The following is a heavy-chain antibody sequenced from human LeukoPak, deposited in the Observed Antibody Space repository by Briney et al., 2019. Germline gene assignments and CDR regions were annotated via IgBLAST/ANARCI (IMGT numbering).Heavy chain of an antibody. CDR2: IWYDGSNM. Sequence: PGGSLRLSCAGSGFPFSSYGMQWVRQAPGKGLEWVALIWYDGSNMYYADSAKGRFTISKDNSKNTLYLQMNSLRAEDTAVYHCTTIRGSGWSYWYFDFWGRGTLVTVSS. CDR3: TTIRGSGWSYWYFDF. D-gene: IGHD6-19*01. J-gene: IGHJ2*01. V-gene: IGHV3-33*01. CDR1: GFPFSSYG.